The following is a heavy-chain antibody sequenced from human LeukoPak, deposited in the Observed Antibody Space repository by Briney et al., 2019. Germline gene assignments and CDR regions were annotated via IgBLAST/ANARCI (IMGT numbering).Heavy chain of an antibody. J-gene: IGHJ4*02. V-gene: IGHV1-18*01. D-gene: IGHD6-13*01. CDR3: ARDLRRGSSSWYVSGGDY. CDR2: ITPYDGNT. Sequence: ASVKVSCKASGYTFTSYGISWVRQAPGQGVEWMGWITPYDGNTYYAQKLQGRVTMTTDTSTSTAYIELRSRRSDDTAVYYCARDLRRGSSSWYVSGGDYWGQGTLVTVPS. CDR1: GYTFTSYG.